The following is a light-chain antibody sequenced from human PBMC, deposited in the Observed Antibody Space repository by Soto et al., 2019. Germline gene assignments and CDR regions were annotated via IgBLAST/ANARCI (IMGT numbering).Light chain of an antibody. CDR3: SSYTTSYFYV. Sequence: QSVLTQPASVSGSPGQSITISCTGSGRDIGAYDYVSWYQQHPGKAPKLLIYGVKNRPSGVSYRFSASKSAFTASLTISGLQAEDEAHDYCSSYTTSYFYVFGTGTKVTVL. V-gene: IGLV2-14*01. CDR1: GRDIGAYDY. J-gene: IGLJ1*01. CDR2: GVK.